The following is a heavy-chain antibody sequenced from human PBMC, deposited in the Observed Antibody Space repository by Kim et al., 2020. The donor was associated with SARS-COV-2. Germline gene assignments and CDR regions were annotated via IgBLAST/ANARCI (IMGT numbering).Heavy chain of an antibody. J-gene: IGHJ6*02. CDR3: ASEPSIAVAGRGYYYGMDV. CDR2: ISSSSSTI. V-gene: IGHV3-48*02. D-gene: IGHD6-19*01. CDR1: GFTFSSYS. Sequence: GGSLRLSCAASGFTFSSYSMNWVRQAPGKGLEWVSYISSSSSTIYYADSVKGRFTISRDNAKNSLYLQMNSLRDEDTAVYYCASEPSIAVAGRGYYYGMDVWRHGSTVTVSS.